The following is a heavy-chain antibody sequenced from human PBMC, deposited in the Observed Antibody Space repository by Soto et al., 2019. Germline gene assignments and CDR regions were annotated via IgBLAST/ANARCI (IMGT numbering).Heavy chain of an antibody. Sequence: EVQLVESGGGLVQPGGSLRLSCADSGFTFSSYWMSWVRQAPVKGLEWVGNIKQDGSEKNYVDSVKGRFTISRDNAQNSLYLQMNILRAEDTAVYYCARIASTGRGWDVWGQGTTVVVSS. V-gene: IGHV3-7*01. CDR2: IKQDGSEK. CDR1: GFTFSSYW. CDR3: ARIASTGRGWDV. J-gene: IGHJ6*02. D-gene: IGHD6-13*01.